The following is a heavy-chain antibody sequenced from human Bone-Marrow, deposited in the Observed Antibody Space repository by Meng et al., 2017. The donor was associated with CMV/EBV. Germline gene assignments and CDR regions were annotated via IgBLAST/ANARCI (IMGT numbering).Heavy chain of an antibody. V-gene: IGHV4-34*01. Sequence: SQTLSLTCAVYGGSFSGYYWSWIRQPPGKGLEWIGEINHSGSTNYNPSLKSRVTISVDTSKNQFSLKLSSVTAADTAVYYCARALPASYYYDTSGPPRWGQGTLVTVSS. D-gene: IGHD3-22*01. J-gene: IGHJ4*02. CDR1: GGSFSGYY. CDR2: INHSGST. CDR3: ARALPASYYYDTSGPPR.